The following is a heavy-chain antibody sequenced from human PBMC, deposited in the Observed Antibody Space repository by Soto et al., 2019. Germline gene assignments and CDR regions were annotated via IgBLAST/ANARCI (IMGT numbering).Heavy chain of an antibody. V-gene: IGHV3-64*01. Sequence: EVQLVESGGGLVQPGGSLRLSCAASGFTFSSYAMHWVRQAPGKGLEYVSTFSSNGGGTYYANSVKGRFTISRDNSKNTLYLQMGSLRAEDMAIYYCAREGGSDYFDYWGQGTLVTVSS. CDR1: GFTFSSYA. J-gene: IGHJ4*02. CDR2: FSSNGGGT. CDR3: AREGGSDYFDY. D-gene: IGHD1-26*01.